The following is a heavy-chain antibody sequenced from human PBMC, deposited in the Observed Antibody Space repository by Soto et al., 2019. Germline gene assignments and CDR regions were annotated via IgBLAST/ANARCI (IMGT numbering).Heavy chain of an antibody. CDR3: ARGLNPRGITMVRGAKAPAFDI. V-gene: IGHV4-34*01. D-gene: IGHD3-10*01. Sequence: SETLSLTCAVYGGSFSGYYWSWIRQPPGKGLEWIGEINHSGSTNYNPSLKSRVTISVDTSKNQFSLKLSSVTAADTAVYYCARGLNPRGITMVRGAKAPAFDIWGQGTMVTVSS. CDR1: GGSFSGYY. CDR2: INHSGST. J-gene: IGHJ3*02.